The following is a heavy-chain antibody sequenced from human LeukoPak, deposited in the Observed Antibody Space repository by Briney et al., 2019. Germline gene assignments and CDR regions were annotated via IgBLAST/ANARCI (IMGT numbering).Heavy chain of an antibody. Sequence: SETLSLTCTVSGGSISSYYWSWIRQPPGKGLEWIGYIYYSGSTNYSPSLKSRVTISVDTSKNQFSLKLSSVTAADTAVYYCASLGNISKWFDYWGQGTLVTVSS. CDR2: IYYSGST. V-gene: IGHV4-59*01. CDR3: ASLGNISKWFDY. J-gene: IGHJ4*02. D-gene: IGHD2-8*01. CDR1: GGSISSYY.